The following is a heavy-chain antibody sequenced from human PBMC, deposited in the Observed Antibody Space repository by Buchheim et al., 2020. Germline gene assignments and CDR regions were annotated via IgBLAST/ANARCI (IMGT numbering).Heavy chain of an antibody. D-gene: IGHD2-15*01. CDR2: ISNSGGST. V-gene: IGHV3-23*04. CDR1: GFTFSNYA. Sequence: VQLVESGGGVVQPGNSPRLSCAASGFTFSNYAMSWVRQAPGKGLEWVSVISNSGGSTYYADSVKGRFTISRDNSKNTLYLQMDSLRAEDTAVYYCARGYCSSGICYERVKGPVDYWGQGTL. CDR3: ARGYCSSGICYERVKGPVDY. J-gene: IGHJ4*02.